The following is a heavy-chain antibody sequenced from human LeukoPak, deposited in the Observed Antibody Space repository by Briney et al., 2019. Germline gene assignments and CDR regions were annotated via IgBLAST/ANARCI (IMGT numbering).Heavy chain of an antibody. J-gene: IGHJ6*02. CDR3: ARDTQYSGSYDGMDV. Sequence: GGSLRLSCAASGFTFRSYGMHWVRQAPGKGLEWVAVIWYDGSNKYYADSVKGRFTISRDNSKNSLYLQMNSLRAEDTALYYCARDTQYSGSYDGMDVWGQGTTGTVSS. V-gene: IGHV3-33*01. CDR2: IWYDGSNK. CDR1: GFTFRSYG. D-gene: IGHD1-26*01.